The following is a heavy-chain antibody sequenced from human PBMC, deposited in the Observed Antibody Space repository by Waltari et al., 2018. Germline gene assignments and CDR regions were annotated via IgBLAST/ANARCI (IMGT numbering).Heavy chain of an antibody. J-gene: IGHJ4*02. CDR3: ARDPGYCSGGSCWYYFDY. V-gene: IGHV1-69*12. CDR1: GGTFSSYA. D-gene: IGHD2-15*01. Sequence: QVQLVQSGAEVKKPGSSVKVSCKASGGTFSSYAISWVRQAPGHGLEWMGGIIPIFGTANYAQKFQGRVTITADESTSTAYMELSSLRSEDTAVYYCARDPGYCSGGSCWYYFDYWGQGTLVTVSS. CDR2: IIPIFGTA.